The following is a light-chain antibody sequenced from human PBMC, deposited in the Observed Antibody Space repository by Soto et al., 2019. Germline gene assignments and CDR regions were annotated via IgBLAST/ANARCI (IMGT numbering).Light chain of an antibody. CDR3: KSYTRSITYV. J-gene: IGLJ1*01. CDR1: SNDVGAYNY. V-gene: IGLV2-14*01. Sequence: SVLTQPASVSGSPGQSITISCTGTSNDVGAYNYVSWYQQYPGKAPKLIIYDVSNRPSGVSSRFSGSKSGNTASLTISGIQAEDEADYYCKSYTRSITYVFGSGTKLTVL. CDR2: DVS.